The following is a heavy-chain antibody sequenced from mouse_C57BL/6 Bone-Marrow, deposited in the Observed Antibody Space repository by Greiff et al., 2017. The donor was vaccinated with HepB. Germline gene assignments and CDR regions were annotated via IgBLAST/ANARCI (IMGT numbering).Heavy chain of an antibody. D-gene: IGHD4-1*02. Sequence: QVQLQQSGAELVRPGASVKLSCKASGYTFTDYYINWVKQRPGQGLEWIARIYPGSGNTYYNEKFKGKATLTAEKSSSTAYMQLSSLTSEDSAVYFCARPTGTNYFDYWGQGTTLTVSS. V-gene: IGHV1-76*01. CDR1: GYTFTDYY. CDR2: IYPGSGNT. CDR3: ARPTGTNYFDY. J-gene: IGHJ2*01.